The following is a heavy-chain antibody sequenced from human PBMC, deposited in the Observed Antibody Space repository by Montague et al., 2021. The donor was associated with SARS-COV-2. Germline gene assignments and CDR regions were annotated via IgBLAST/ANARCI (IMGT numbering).Heavy chain of an antibody. J-gene: IGHJ2*01. CDR3: AGVLGGYCSGGSGCGGRHFDL. CDR1: GGSISGGGYY. D-gene: IGHD2-15*01. CDR2: IYYSGST. V-gene: IGHV4-31*03. Sequence: TLSLTCTVSGGSISGGGYYWSWIRQHPGKGLEWIGYIYYSGSTYYNPSLKSRVSISVDTSKNQFSLKLSSVTAADTAVYYCAGVLGGYCSGGSGCGGRHFDLWGRGTLVTVSS.